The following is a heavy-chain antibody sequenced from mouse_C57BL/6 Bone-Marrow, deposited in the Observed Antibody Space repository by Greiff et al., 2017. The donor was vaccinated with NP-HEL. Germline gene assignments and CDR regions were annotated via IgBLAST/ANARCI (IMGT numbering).Heavy chain of an antibody. CDR1: GFNIKDDY. D-gene: IGHD2-10*01. Sequence: EVKLMESGAELVRPGASVKLSCTASGFNIKDDYMHWVKQRPEQGLEWIGWIDPENGDTEYASKFQGKATITADTSSNTAYLQLSSLTSEDTAVYYCTTPYRWGQGTLVTVSA. CDR3: TTPYR. CDR2: IDPENGDT. J-gene: IGHJ3*02. V-gene: IGHV14-4*01.